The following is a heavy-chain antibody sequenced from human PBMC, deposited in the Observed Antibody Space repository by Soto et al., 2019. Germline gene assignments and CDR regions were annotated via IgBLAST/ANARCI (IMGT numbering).Heavy chain of an antibody. CDR3: ARDGIAVAGTLAFDI. CDR1: GFTFSSYS. V-gene: IGHV3-48*02. Sequence: GGSLRLSCAASGFTFSSYSMNWVRQAPGKGLEWVSYISSSSSTIYYADSVKGRFTISRDNAKNSLYLQMNSLRDEDTAVYYGARDGIAVAGTLAFDIWGQGTMVTVSS. J-gene: IGHJ3*02. CDR2: ISSSSSTI. D-gene: IGHD6-19*01.